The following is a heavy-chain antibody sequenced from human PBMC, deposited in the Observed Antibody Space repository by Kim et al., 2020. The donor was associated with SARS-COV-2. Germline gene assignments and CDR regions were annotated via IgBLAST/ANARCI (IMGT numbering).Heavy chain of an antibody. CDR1: GFTFSSYE. CDR3: AREGCKEPHVCVGPKVGGMDV. V-gene: IGHV3-48*03. J-gene: IGHJ6*02. CDR2: ISSSGSTI. Sequence: GGSLRLSCAASGFTFSSYEMNWVRQAPGKGLEWVSYISSSGSTIYYADSVKGRFTISRDNAKNSLYLQMNSLRAEDTAVYYCAREGCKEPHVCVGPKVGGMDVWGQGTTVTVSS. D-gene: IGHD2-8*01.